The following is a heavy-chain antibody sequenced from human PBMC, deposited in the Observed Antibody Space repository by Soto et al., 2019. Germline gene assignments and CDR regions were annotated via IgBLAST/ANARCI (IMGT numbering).Heavy chain of an antibody. CDR3: AREGASGSHIGY. CDR2: IIPIFGTA. J-gene: IGHJ4*02. Sequence: QVQLVQAGAEVKKPGSSVKVSCKASGGTFSSYAISWVRQAPGQGLEWMGGIIPIFGTANYAQKYPGRVTINADDYTSTADMELSSLSSEDTAVYYCAREGASGSHIGYWGPGTLVTVSS. CDR1: GGTFSSYA. V-gene: IGHV1-69*01. D-gene: IGHD3-22*01.